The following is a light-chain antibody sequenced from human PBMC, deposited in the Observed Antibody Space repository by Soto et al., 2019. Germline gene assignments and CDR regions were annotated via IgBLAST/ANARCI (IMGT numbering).Light chain of an antibody. V-gene: IGLV2-14*01. CDR2: EVT. CDR3: SSYTSGSAYV. J-gene: IGLJ1*01. CDR1: SSDVGDYNY. Sequence: QSVLTQPASVSGSPGQLITISCTGTSSDVGDYNYVSWYQRHPGKVPKLIIFEVTNRPSGVSNRFSGSKSGNTASLTISGLQAEDEADYYCSSYTSGSAYVFGTGTKVTVL.